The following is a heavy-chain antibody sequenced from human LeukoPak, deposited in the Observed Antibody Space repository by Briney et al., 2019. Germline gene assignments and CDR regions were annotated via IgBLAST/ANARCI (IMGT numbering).Heavy chain of an antibody. CDR2: IYYSGST. V-gene: IGHV4-61*08. D-gene: IGHD3-22*01. Sequence: SETLSLTCTVSGRPISSGDYYWSWIRQPPGKGLEWIGYIYYSGSTNYNPSLKSRVTISVDTSKNQFSLKLSSVTAADTAVYYCARESGSSGYYYDLDAFDIWGQGTMVTVSS. CDR3: ARESGSSGYYYDLDAFDI. CDR1: GRPISSGDYY. J-gene: IGHJ3*02.